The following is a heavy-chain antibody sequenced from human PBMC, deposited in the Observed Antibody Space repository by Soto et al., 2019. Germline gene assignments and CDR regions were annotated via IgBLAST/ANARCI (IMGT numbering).Heavy chain of an antibody. D-gene: IGHD3-9*01. CDR2: ISGSGGST. CDR3: ARGLPLRYFDPRSLRGHAFDI. CDR1: GFTFSSYA. V-gene: IGHV3-23*01. Sequence: GGSLRLSCAASGFTFSSYAMSWVRQAPGKGLEWVSAISGSGGSTYYADSVKGRFTISRDNSKNTLYLQMNSLRAEDTAVYYCARGLPLRYFDPRSLRGHAFDIWGQGTMVTVSS. J-gene: IGHJ3*02.